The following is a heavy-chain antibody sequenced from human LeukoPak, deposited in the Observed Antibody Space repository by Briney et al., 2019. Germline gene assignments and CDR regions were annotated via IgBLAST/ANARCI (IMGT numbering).Heavy chain of an antibody. V-gene: IGHV3-30*02. CDR3: SKGRTVTGTLALDY. D-gene: IGHD6-19*01. J-gene: IGHJ4*02. Sequence: GGSLRLSCAASGFTFSSYGMHWVRQAPGKGLDWVAFIRYDGSNKYYADSVKGRFTISRDNSKNTLYLQMNSLRAEDTAVYYCSKGRTVTGTLALDYWGQGTLVTVSS. CDR2: IRYDGSNK. CDR1: GFTFSSYG.